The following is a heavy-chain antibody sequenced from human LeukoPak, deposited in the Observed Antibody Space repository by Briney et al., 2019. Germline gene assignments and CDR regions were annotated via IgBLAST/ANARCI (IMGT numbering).Heavy chain of an antibody. Sequence: SQTLSLTCTVSGGSISSGDHYWSWIRQPPGKGLESIGYIQYSGSTSYNPSLKSRVTISVDTSKNQFSLKLTSVTAADTAVYYCARGRGYGGTYYFDYWGQGTLVTVSS. J-gene: IGHJ4*02. D-gene: IGHD4-23*01. CDR2: IQYSGST. V-gene: IGHV4-30-4*01. CDR3: ARGRGYGGTYYFDY. CDR1: GGSISSGDHY.